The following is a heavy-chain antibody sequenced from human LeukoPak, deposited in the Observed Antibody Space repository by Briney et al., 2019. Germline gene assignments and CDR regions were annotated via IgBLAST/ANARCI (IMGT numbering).Heavy chain of an antibody. J-gene: IGHJ6*02. CDR2: TYYRSKSYN. CDR1: GASVSSNRAA. D-gene: IGHD3-22*01. Sequence: SQTLSLTCPLSGASVSSNRAAWHWLRQSPSRGLEWLGRTYYRSKSYNDYAVSVKSRISTNPDTSKNQFSLQMNSVTPEDTAVYYCARGFYDSSGYYYLGYYGMDVWGQGTTVTVSS. V-gene: IGHV6-1*01. CDR3: ARGFYDSSGYYYLGYYGMDV.